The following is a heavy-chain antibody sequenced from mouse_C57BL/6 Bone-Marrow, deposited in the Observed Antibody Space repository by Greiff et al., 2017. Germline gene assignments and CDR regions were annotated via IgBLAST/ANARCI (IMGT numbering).Heavy chain of an antibody. CDR1: GYTFTSYW. CDR3: ARGITTVVEGEWYFDV. D-gene: IGHD1-1*01. V-gene: IGHV1-59*01. CDR2: IDPSDSYT. Sequence: QVQLQQPGAELVRPGTSVKLSCKASGYTFTSYWMHWVKQRPGQGLEWIGVIDPSDSYTNYNQKFKGKATLTVDTSSSTAYMQLSSLTSEDSAVYYCARGITTVVEGEWYFDVWGTGTTVTVSS. J-gene: IGHJ1*03.